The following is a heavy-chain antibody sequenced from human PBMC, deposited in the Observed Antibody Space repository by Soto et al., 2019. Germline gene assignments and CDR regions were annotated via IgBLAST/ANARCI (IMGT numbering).Heavy chain of an antibody. CDR3: AKDQYYDFWSGYYTGGFDP. CDR2: ISYDGSNK. CDR1: GFTFSSYG. D-gene: IGHD3-3*01. Sequence: WGSLRLSCAASGFTFSSYGMHWVRQAPCKWLEWVAVISYDGSNKYYADSVKGRFTISRDNSKNTLYLQMNSLRAEDTAVYYCAKDQYYDFWSGYYTGGFDPWGQGTLVTVSS. J-gene: IGHJ5*02. V-gene: IGHV3-30*18.